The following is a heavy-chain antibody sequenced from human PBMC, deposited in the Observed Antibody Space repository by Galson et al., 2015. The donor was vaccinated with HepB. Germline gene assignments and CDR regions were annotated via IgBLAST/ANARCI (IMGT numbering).Heavy chain of an antibody. Sequence: CAISGDSVSSHSAVWNWIRQSPSRGLEWLGRTYYRSQWYNHYAVSVKSRISINPDTSKNQFSLQLNSVTPEDTAVYYCVRDYYGSASFSYYYGMDVWGQGTTVTVSS. J-gene: IGHJ6*02. V-gene: IGHV6-1*01. D-gene: IGHD3-10*01. CDR1: GDSVSSHSAV. CDR3: VRDYYGSASFSYYYGMDV. CDR2: TYYRSQWYN.